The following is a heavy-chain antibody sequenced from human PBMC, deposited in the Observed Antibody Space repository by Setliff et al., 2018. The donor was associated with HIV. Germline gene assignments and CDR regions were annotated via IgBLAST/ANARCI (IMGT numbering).Heavy chain of an antibody. J-gene: IGHJ3*02. Sequence: ASVKVSCKASGYTFPSYGISWVRQAPGQGLEWMGWVSAYDGNTNYAQKFQGRVTMTTDTSTSTAYMELRSLRSDDTAVYYCARENTYDSSGWGAFDIWGPGTMVTVSS. D-gene: IGHD3-22*01. CDR2: VSAYDGNT. V-gene: IGHV1-18*01. CDR3: ARENTYDSSGWGAFDI. CDR1: GYTFPSYG.